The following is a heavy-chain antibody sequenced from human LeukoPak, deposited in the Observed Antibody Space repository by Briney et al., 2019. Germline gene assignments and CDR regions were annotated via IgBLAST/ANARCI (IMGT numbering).Heavy chain of an antibody. CDR3: AREYGSGRYFDY. V-gene: IGHV3-30*04. CDR1: GFTFSSYA. Sequence: GGSLRLSCAASGFTFSSYAMHWVRQAPGKGLEWVAVISYDGSNKYYADSVKGRFTIYRDNSKNTLYLQMNSLRAEDTAVYYCAREYGSGRYFDYWGQGTLVTVSS. D-gene: IGHD3-10*01. J-gene: IGHJ4*02. CDR2: ISYDGSNK.